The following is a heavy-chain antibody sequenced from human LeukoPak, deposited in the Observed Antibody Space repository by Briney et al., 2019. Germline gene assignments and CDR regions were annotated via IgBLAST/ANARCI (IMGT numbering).Heavy chain of an antibody. CDR1: GYTFTGYY. D-gene: IGHD3-9*01. J-gene: IGHJ4*02. CDR3: ARVPYYDILTGYYTPRFDY. Sequence: ASVKVSCKASGYTFTGYYMHWVRQAPGQGLEWMGWINPNSGGTNYAQKFQGRVTMTRDTSISTVYMELSRLRSDDTAVYYCARVPYYDILTGYYTPRFDYWGQGTLVTVSS. V-gene: IGHV1-2*02. CDR2: INPNSGGT.